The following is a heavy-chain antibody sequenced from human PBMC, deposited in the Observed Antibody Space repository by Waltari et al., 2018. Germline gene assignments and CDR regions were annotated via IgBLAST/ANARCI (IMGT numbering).Heavy chain of an antibody. CDR3: ARGVGRYYYYYMDV. J-gene: IGHJ6*03. CDR1: GFTFSSYG. Sequence: QVQLVESGGGVVQPGRSLRLSCAASGFTFSSYGMHWVRQAPGKGLEWVAVIWYDGSNKYYADSVKGRFTISRDNSKNTLYLQMNSLRAEDTAVYYCARGVGRYYYYYMDVWGKGTTVTVSS. CDR2: IWYDGSNK. D-gene: IGHD3-9*01. V-gene: IGHV3-33*01.